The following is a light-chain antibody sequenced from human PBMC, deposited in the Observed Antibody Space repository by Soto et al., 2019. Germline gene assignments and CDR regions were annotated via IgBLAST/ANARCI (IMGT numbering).Light chain of an antibody. J-gene: IGLJ3*02. Sequence: QPVLTQSPSASASLGASVKLTCTLSSGHSSYAIAWHQQQPEKGPRYLMKLNSDGSHSKGDGIPDRFSGSSSGAERYLTISRLQSEDEADYYCQTWGTGSLWVFGGGTKLTVL. CDR3: QTWGTGSLWV. V-gene: IGLV4-69*01. CDR1: SGHSSYA. CDR2: LNSDGSH.